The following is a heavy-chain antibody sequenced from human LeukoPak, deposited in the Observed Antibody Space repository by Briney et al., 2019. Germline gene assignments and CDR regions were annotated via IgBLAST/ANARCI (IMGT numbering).Heavy chain of an antibody. CDR2: ISYDGSNK. CDR1: GFTFSSYA. Sequence: PGGSLRLSCAASGFTFSSYAMHWVRQAPGKGLEWVAVISYDGSNKYYADSVKGRFIISRDNSKNTLYLQMNSLRAEDTAVYYCASLVVPAAIQGIFWYFDLWGRGTLVTVSS. D-gene: IGHD2-2*01. CDR3: ASLVVPAAIQGIFWYFDL. J-gene: IGHJ2*01. V-gene: IGHV3-30-3*01.